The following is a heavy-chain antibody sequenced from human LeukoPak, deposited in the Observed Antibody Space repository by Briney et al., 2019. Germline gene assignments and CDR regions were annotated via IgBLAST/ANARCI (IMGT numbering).Heavy chain of an antibody. CDR2: IIPILGIA. V-gene: IGHV1-69*02. CDR1: GGTFSSYT. Sequence: SVKVSCKASGGTFSSYTISWVRQAPGQGLEWMGRIIPILGIANYAQKFQGRVTITADKSTSTAYMELGSLRSEDTAVYYCARVQSRSPGWFDPWGQGTLVTVSS. J-gene: IGHJ5*02. CDR3: ARVQSRSPGWFDP.